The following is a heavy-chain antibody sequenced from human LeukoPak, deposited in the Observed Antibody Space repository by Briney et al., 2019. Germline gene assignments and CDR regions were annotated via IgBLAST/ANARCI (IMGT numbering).Heavy chain of an antibody. J-gene: IGHJ4*02. CDR3: ASNVVSRMVATGYGIHYFDY. Sequence: SVKVSCKASGGTFSSYAISWVRQAPGQGLEWMGGIIPIFGTANYAQKFQGRVTITADGSTSTAYMELSSLRSEDTAVYYCASNVVSRMVATGYGIHYFDYWGQGTLVTVSS. D-gene: IGHD5-12*01. V-gene: IGHV1-69*13. CDR2: IIPIFGTA. CDR1: GGTFSSYA.